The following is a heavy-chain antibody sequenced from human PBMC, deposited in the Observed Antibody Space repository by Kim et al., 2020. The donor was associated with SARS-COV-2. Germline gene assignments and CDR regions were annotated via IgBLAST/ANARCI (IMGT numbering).Heavy chain of an antibody. V-gene: IGHV3-73*01. CDR3: TEGYEYYYNGMEV. Sequence: GGSLRLSCAASGFTFSGSAMHWVRQASGKGLEWVGRIRSKANSYATAYAASVKGRFTISRDDSKNTAYLQMNSLKTEDTAVYYCTEGYEYYYNGMEVWGQGSTVTVSS. CDR1: GFTFSGSA. J-gene: IGHJ6*02. CDR2: IRSKANSYAT. D-gene: IGHD3-3*01.